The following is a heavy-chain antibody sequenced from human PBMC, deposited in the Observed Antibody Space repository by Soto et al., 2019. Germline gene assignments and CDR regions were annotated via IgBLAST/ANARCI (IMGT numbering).Heavy chain of an antibody. D-gene: IGHD1-7*01. CDR2: ISYDGNNK. V-gene: IGHV3-30-3*01. Sequence: QVQLVESGGGVVQPGRSLRLSCAASGFTYSTYTMHWVRQAPGKGLEWVAVISYDGNNKFYADSVKGRFTISRDSTKQTLYLQTNTLCPDDTAMYYCERDGVSSTESTWNYGIYFDYWGQGALVTVSS. CDR3: ERDGVSSTESTWNYGIYFDY. J-gene: IGHJ4*02. CDR1: GFTYSTYT.